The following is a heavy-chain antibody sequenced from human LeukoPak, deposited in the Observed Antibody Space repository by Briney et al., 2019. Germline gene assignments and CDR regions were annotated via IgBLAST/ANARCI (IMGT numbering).Heavy chain of an antibody. CDR2: IYRGSNT. J-gene: IGHJ3*02. D-gene: IGHD3-9*01. CDR1: GFTFSSYA. CDR3: AREGTIGGDI. Sequence: GGSLRLSCAASGFTFSSYAMNWVRQAPGKGLEWVSAIYRGSNTHYADSVKGRFTISRDKAKNSLYLQMNSLRAEDTAVYYCAREGTIGGDIWGQGTMVTVSS. V-gene: IGHV3-21*04.